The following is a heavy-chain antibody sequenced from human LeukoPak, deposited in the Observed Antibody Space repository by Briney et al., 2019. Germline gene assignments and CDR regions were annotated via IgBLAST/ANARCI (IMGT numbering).Heavy chain of an antibody. CDR2: INHSGST. CDR1: GGSFSGYY. CDR3: ARLLGPLIDY. J-gene: IGHJ4*02. Sequence: PSETLSLTCAVYGGSFSGYYWSWIRQPPGKGLEWIGEINHSGSTNYNPSLKSRVTISVDTSKNQFSLKLSSVTAADTAVYYCARLLGPLIDYWGQGTLVTVSS. V-gene: IGHV4-34*01.